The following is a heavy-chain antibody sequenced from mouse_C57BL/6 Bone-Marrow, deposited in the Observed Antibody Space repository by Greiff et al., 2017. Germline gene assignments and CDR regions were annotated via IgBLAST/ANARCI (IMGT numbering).Heavy chain of an antibody. D-gene: IGHD2-13*01. Sequence: QVQLQQPGAELVKPGASVKMSCKASGYTLTSYWITWVKQRPGQGLEWIGDIYPGSGSTNYNEKFKSKDTLTVDTSARTAYMQLSSLTSEDSAGYYCAREGESGFACWGQGTLVTVAA. V-gene: IGHV1-55*01. CDR1: GYTLTSYW. CDR2: IYPGSGST. CDR3: AREGESGFAC. J-gene: IGHJ3*01.